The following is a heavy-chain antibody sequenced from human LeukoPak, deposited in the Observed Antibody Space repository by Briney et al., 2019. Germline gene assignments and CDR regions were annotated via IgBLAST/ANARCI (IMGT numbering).Heavy chain of an antibody. CDR2: IYSGGST. CDR3: ARVVGYGGNSAFYY. CDR1: GFTVSSNY. V-gene: IGHV3-66*01. Sequence: GGSLRLSCAASGFTVSSNYMSWVRQAPGKGLEWVSVIYSGGSTYYADSVKGRFTISRDNSKNTLYLQMNSLRAEDTAVYYCARVVGYGGNSAFYYWGQGTLVTVSS. J-gene: IGHJ4*02. D-gene: IGHD4-23*01.